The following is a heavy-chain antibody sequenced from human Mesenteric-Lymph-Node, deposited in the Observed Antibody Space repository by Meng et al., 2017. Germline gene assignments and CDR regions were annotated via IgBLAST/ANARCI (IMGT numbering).Heavy chain of an antibody. D-gene: IGHD6-13*01. J-gene: IGHJ4*02. Sequence: ASVKVSCKASGYTFTSYAMHWVRQAPGQRLEWMGWINAGNGNTEYSQKFQGRITITRDTSASTADMELSSLRSEDTAVYYCARGPDSSSWYFPVDYWGQGTLVTVSS. CDR1: GYTFTSYA. CDR3: ARGPDSSSWYFPVDY. V-gene: IGHV1-3*01. CDR2: INAGNGNT.